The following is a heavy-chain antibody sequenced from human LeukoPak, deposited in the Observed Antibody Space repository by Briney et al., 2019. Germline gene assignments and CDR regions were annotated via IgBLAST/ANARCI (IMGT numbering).Heavy chain of an antibody. V-gene: IGHV3-33*01. CDR2: IWYDGSKK. J-gene: IGHJ4*02. D-gene: IGHD3-10*01. Sequence: GRSLRLSCVAPGVTFTSYGVYWVRQAPGKGPEWVALIWYDGSKKYYADSVKGRFTISRDNSKNTLYLQMNSLRAEDTALYYCARDAGNYDSGTSRFDYWGQGTLVTLSS. CDR1: GVTFTSYG. CDR3: ARDAGNYDSGTSRFDY.